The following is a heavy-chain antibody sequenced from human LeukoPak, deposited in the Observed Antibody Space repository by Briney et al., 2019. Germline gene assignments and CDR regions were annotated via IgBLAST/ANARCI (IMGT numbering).Heavy chain of an antibody. J-gene: IGHJ4*02. V-gene: IGHV1-2*02. CDR3: AREASGESIDY. CDR1: GYTFTGYY. CDR2: INPNSGGT. Sequence: ASVKVSCKASGYTFTGYYMHWVREAPAQGLEWMGWINPNSGGTNNAQKYHGRVAMTRDTSISTASLDLNRLRSDDTAVYYCAREASGESIDYWGQGTLVTVSS. D-gene: IGHD6-19*01.